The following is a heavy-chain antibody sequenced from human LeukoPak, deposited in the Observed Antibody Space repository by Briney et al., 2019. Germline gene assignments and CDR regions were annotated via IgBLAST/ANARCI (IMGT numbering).Heavy chain of an antibody. D-gene: IGHD1-26*01. CDR3: ATPTVG. V-gene: IGHV3-23*01. CDR1: GFIFSSYA. CDR2: ISGSGTTT. Sequence: GGSLRLSRAASGFIFSSYAMTWVRQAPGRGLEWLSTISGSGTTTYYVDSVKGRFTVSRDNSKNTLYLQMSSLRAGDTAVYYCATPTVGWGQGTLVTVSS. J-gene: IGHJ4*02.